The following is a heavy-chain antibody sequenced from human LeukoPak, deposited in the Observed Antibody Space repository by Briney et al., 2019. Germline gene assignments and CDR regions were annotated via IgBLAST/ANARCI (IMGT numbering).Heavy chain of an antibody. V-gene: IGHV4-31*03. Sequence: SETLSLTCTVSGGSISSGGYYWSWIRQHPGKGLEWIGYIYYSGSTYYNPSLKSRITISVDTSKNQFSLKLSSVTAADTAVYYCAGVSCSGGSCLDYWGQGTLVTVSS. CDR1: GGSISSGGYY. CDR3: AGVSCSGGSCLDY. CDR2: IYYSGST. J-gene: IGHJ4*02. D-gene: IGHD2-15*01.